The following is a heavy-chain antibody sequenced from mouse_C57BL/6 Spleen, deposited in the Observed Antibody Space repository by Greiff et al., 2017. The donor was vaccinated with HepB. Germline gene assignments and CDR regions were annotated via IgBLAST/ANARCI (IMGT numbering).Heavy chain of an antibody. D-gene: IGHD2-2*01. V-gene: IGHV1-26*01. CDR3: ARSDYGYDAGFAY. CDR2: INPNNGGT. CDR1: GYTFTDYY. J-gene: IGHJ3*01. Sequence: EVQLQQSGPELVKPGASVKISCKASGYTFTDYYMNWVKQSHGKSLEWIGDINPNNGGTSYNQKFKGKATLTVDKSSSTAYMELPSLTSEDSAVYYCARSDYGYDAGFAYWGQGTLVTVSA.